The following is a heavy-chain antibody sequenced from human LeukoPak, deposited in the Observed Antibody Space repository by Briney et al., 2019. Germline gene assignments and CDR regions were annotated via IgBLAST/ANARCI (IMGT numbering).Heavy chain of an antibody. Sequence: GGSLRLSCAASGFTFSSYAMHWVRQAPGKGLEWVAFIRYDESNKYYADSVKGRFTISRDNYKNTLYLQMSSLRVEDTAVYYCAGRNSYAYRLAGLDVFDIWGQGTMVAVSS. J-gene: IGHJ3*02. CDR3: AGRNSYAYRLAGLDVFDI. CDR1: GFTFSSYA. CDR2: IRYDESNK. D-gene: IGHD3-16*01. V-gene: IGHV3-30*02.